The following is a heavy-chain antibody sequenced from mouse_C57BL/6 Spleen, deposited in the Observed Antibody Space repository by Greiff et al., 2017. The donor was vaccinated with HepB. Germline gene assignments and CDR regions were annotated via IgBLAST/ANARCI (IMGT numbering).Heavy chain of an antibody. D-gene: IGHD1-1*01. CDR2: IYPGDGDT. J-gene: IGHJ2*01. V-gene: IGHV1-80*01. CDR3: ARRGTVVATDY. CDR1: GYAFSSYW. Sequence: QVQGVESGAELVKPGASVKISCKASGYAFSSYWMNWVKQRPGKGLEWIGQIYPGDGDTNYNGKFKGKATLTADKSSSTAYMQLSSLTSEDSAVYFCARRGTVVATDYWGQGTTLTVSS.